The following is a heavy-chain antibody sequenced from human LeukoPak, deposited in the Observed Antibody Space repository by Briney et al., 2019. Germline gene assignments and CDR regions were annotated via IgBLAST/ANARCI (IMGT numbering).Heavy chain of an antibody. CDR2: MNPNSGNT. D-gene: IGHD3-10*01. CDR1: GYTFTGYY. CDR3: ARDATYYYGSGNYYYYMDV. V-gene: IGHV1-8*02. J-gene: IGHJ6*03. Sequence: ASVKVSCKASGYTFTGYYMHWVRQATGQGLEWMGWMNPNSGNTGYAQKFQGRVTMTRNTSISTAYMELSSLRSEDTAVYYCARDATYYYGSGNYYYYMDVWGKGTTVTISS.